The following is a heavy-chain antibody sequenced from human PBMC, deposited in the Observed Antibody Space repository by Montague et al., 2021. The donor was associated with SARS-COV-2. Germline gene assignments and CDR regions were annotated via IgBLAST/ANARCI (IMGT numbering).Heavy chain of an antibody. CDR3: ARSVRFAYGLDV. J-gene: IGHJ6*02. D-gene: IGHD3-16*01. V-gene: IGHV4-59*08. Sequence: SETLSLTCTVSGGSNSRYYWSWIRQPPGKGLEWIGYINYSGSTHYNPSLQSRVTLSRDTSKNQFSLRVRSVTAADTAVYYCARSVRFAYGLDVWGQGTTVTISS. CDR2: INYSGST. CDR1: GGSNSRYY.